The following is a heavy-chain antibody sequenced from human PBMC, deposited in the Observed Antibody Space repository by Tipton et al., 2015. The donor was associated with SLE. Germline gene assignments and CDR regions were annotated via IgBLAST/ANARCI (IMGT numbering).Heavy chain of an antibody. D-gene: IGHD6-13*01. J-gene: IGHJ3*02. CDR2: IYSGGST. Sequence: SLRLSCAASGFTFSSYWMTWVRQAPGKGLEWVSVIYSGGSTYYADSVKGRFTISRDNSKNTLYLQMNSLRAEDTAVYYCASPYSHGAFDIWGQGTMVTVSS. CDR3: ASPYSHGAFDI. CDR1: GFTFSSYW. V-gene: IGHV3-53*05.